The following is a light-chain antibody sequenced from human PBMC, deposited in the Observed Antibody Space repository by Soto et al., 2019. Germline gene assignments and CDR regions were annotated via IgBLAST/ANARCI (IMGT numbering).Light chain of an antibody. Sequence: QSVLTQPASVSGSPGRSITISCSGTSSDIGAYNYVSWYQQHPDNPPKLMIYDVNNRPSGVSSRFSGSKSGNTASLTISGLQPEDDADYDCSSFSSNTIYVFGTGTKVTVL. CDR2: DVN. V-gene: IGLV2-14*03. CDR3: SSFSSNTIYV. CDR1: SSDIGAYNY. J-gene: IGLJ1*01.